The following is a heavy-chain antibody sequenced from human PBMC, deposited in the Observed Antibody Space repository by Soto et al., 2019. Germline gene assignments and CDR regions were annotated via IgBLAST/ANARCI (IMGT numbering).Heavy chain of an antibody. V-gene: IGHV3-48*03. J-gene: IGHJ4*02. CDR1: GFTFSSCE. CDR3: ARAGRLSDY. CDR2: ISSNGGTL. D-gene: IGHD3-16*02. Sequence: EVQLVESGGGLVQPGGSLRLSCAASGFTFSSCEMNWVRQAPGKGLECVSYISSNGGTLYYADSVKGRFTISRDNAKNSLYLQMNSVRAEDTAVYYCARAGRLSDYWGQGTLVTVSS.